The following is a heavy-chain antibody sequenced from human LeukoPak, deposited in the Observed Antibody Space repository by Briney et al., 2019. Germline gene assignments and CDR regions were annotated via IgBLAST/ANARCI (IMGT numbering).Heavy chain of an antibody. J-gene: IGHJ6*02. D-gene: IGHD6-13*01. CDR1: GFTFSSYA. V-gene: IGHV3-23*01. CDR2: ISGGGGST. CDR3: AKARYSSPYYYGMDV. Sequence: PGGSLRLSCAASGFTFSSYAMNWVRQAPGKGLEWASAISGGGGSTYYADSVKGRFTISRDNSKNTLYLQMNSLRAEDTAIYYCAKARYSSPYYYGMDVWGQGTTVTVSS.